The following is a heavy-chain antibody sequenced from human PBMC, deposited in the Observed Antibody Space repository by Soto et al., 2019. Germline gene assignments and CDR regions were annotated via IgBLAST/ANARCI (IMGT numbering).Heavy chain of an antibody. J-gene: IGHJ4*02. CDR2: MNQYGTEE. CDR3: ARDPNSGYNWGGDF. V-gene: IGHV3-7*05. Sequence: EAQLVESGGGLVQPGGSLRLSCAASGFIFNSYWMSWVRQAPGKGLEWVANMNQYGTEEYYVDSVKGRFTISRDNAKNSLYLQMNSLRAEDTAMYYCARDPNSGYNWGGDFWGQGTLVTVSS. D-gene: IGHD5-12*01. CDR1: GFIFNSYW.